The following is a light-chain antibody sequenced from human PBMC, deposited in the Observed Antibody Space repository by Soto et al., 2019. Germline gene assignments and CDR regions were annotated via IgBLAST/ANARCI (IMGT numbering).Light chain of an antibody. J-gene: IGKJ1*01. V-gene: IGKV3-20*01. CDR2: GAS. CDR3: QQYGSSGT. CDR1: QSVSNNY. Sequence: EIVLTQSPGTLSLSPGERATLSCRASQSVSNNYLAWYQQKPGQAPRLLIYGASNRATGIPDRFIGSGSGTDFTLTICRMEPEYFAVYYCQQYGSSGTFGQGTKVDIK.